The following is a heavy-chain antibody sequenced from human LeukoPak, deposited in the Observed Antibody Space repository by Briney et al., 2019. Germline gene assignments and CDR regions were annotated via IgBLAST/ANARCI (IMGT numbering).Heavy chain of an antibody. Sequence: PGGSLRLSCAASGFTFSSYAMHWVRQAPGKGLEWVAVISYDGSNKYYADSVKSRFTISRDNSKNTLYLQMNSLRAEDTAVYYCATQGRHIVVVTAIVDYWGQGTLVTVSP. CDR2: ISYDGSNK. CDR1: GFTFSSYA. J-gene: IGHJ4*02. D-gene: IGHD2-21*02. CDR3: ATQGRHIVVVTAIVDY. V-gene: IGHV3-30*04.